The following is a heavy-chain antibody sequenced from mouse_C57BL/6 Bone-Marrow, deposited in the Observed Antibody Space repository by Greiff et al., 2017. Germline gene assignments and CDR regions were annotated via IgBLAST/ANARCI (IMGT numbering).Heavy chain of an antibody. CDR3: TRPYDGYYWNYFDY. D-gene: IGHD2-3*01. Sequence: VQLQESGAELVRPGASVTLSCKASGYTFTDYEMHWVKQTPVHGLEWIGAIDPETGGTAYNQKFKGKAILTADKSSSTAYMELRSLTSEDSAVYYCTRPYDGYYWNYFDYWGQGTTRTVSS. CDR2: IDPETGGT. J-gene: IGHJ2*01. V-gene: IGHV1-15*01. CDR1: GYTFTDYE.